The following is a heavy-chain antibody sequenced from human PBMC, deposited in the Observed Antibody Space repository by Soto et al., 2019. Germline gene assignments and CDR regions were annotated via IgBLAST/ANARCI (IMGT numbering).Heavy chain of an antibody. CDR3: ARAIKDTAMVTWYYYGMDV. CDR1: GGSISSGDYY. CDR2: IYYSGST. J-gene: IGHJ6*02. D-gene: IGHD5-18*01. Sequence: SLTCTVSGGSISSGDYYWSWIRQPPGKCLEWIGYIYYSGSTYYNPSLKSRVTISVDTSKNQFSLKLSSVTAADTAVYYCARAIKDTAMVTWYYYGMDVWGQGTTVTVSS. V-gene: IGHV4-30-4*01.